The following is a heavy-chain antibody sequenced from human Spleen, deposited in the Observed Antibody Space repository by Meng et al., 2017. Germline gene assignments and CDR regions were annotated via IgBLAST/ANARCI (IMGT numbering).Heavy chain of an antibody. V-gene: IGHV4-34*01. J-gene: IGHJ4*02. D-gene: IGHD5-18*01. CDR2: INHSGST. CDR3: ARARQTAMVVDY. CDR1: GGSFSVYY. Sequence: QGQIQQGGEGMLRPSETLSLTCAVYGGSFSVYYWSWIRQPPGKGLEMIGEINHSGSTNYNPSLKSRVTISVDTSKNQFSLKLSSVTATDTAVYYCARARQTAMVVDYWGQGTLVTVSS.